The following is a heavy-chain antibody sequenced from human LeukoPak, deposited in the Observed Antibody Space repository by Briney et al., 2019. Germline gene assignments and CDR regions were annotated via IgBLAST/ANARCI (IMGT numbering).Heavy chain of an antibody. V-gene: IGHV3-74*01. Sequence: PGGSLRLSCAASGFTFSSYWMHWVRQAPGKGLVWVSRIKTDGSTTSYADSVKDRFTISRDNAKNSLYLQMNSLRAEDTAVYYCARASSVAGIGNDAFDIWGQGTMVTVSS. D-gene: IGHD6-19*01. CDR1: GFTFSSYW. CDR3: ARASSVAGIGNDAFDI. CDR2: IKTDGSTT. J-gene: IGHJ3*02.